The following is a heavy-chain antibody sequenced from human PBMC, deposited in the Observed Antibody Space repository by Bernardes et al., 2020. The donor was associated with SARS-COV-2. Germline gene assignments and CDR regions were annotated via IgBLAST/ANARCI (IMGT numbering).Heavy chain of an antibody. V-gene: IGHV1-69*01. J-gene: IGHJ4*02. D-gene: IGHD3-10*01. Sequence: SWVNVTLMASKSTISSSGINWVRQNTGQPRLCMRRIITTFGTAHYLQRFEGRVTITADESTSTAYMELSSLRSEDTAVYYCAREHTQGVGEPSYFDYWGQRTLVTVSS. CDR1: KSTISSSG. CDR3: AREHTQGVGEPSYFDY. CDR2: IITTFGTA.